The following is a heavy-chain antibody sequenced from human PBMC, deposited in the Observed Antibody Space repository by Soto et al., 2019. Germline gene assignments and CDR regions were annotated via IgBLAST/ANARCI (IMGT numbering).Heavy chain of an antibody. CDR3: SRDSTNTWWGSWY. CDR1: GYTFTTNS. Sequence: QVPLVQSGAEVKMPGASVRVSCKASGYTFTTNSMHWVRQAPGKRPEWMGWINTDNGNTKYSKEFQDRVTITKDTSASTADMELSSLRSEDTAMYYCSRDSTNTWWGSWYWGPGTLVTVSS. D-gene: IGHD2-8*02. V-gene: IGHV1-3*04. J-gene: IGHJ4*02. CDR2: INTDNGNT.